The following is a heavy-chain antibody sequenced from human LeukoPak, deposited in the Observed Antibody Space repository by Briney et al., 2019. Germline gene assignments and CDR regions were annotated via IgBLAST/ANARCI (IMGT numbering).Heavy chain of an antibody. CDR1: GGSISSYY. J-gene: IGHJ4*02. V-gene: IGHV4-34*01. D-gene: IGHD3-9*01. Sequence: SETLSLTCTVSGGSISSYYWSWIRQPPGKGLEWIGEINHSGSTNYNPSLKSRVTISVDTSKNQFSLKLSSVTAADTAVYYCARGQAYYDILTGHSPGKFDYWGQGTLVTVSS. CDR2: INHSGST. CDR3: ARGQAYYDILTGHSPGKFDY.